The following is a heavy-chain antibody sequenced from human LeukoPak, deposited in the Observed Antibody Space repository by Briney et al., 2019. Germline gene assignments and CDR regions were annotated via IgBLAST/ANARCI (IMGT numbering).Heavy chain of an antibody. D-gene: IGHD3-3*01. V-gene: IGHV3-66*02. Sequence: PGGSLRLSCAASGFTFSSYAMSWVRKAPGKGLEWVPVIYSGGSTYYADSVKGRFTISRDNSKNTLYLQMNSLRAEDTAVYYCARDHDFWSGYPIYYMDVWGKGTTVTVSS. CDR1: GFTFSSYA. CDR2: IYSGGST. J-gene: IGHJ6*03. CDR3: ARDHDFWSGYPIYYMDV.